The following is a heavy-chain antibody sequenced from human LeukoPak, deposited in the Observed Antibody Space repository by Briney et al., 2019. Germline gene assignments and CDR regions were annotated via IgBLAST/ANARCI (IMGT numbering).Heavy chain of an antibody. D-gene: IGHD4-11*01. Sequence: NPGGSLRLSCAASGFTFSSYNMNWVRQAPGKGLEWVSSIRSSGSYLYYADSVKGRFTISRDNAKNSLYLQMNSLRAEDTAVYYCARDPYSNRYFDFWGQGTLVTVSS. CDR3: ARDPYSNRYFDF. CDR2: IRSSGSYL. CDR1: GFTFSSYN. V-gene: IGHV3-21*01. J-gene: IGHJ4*02.